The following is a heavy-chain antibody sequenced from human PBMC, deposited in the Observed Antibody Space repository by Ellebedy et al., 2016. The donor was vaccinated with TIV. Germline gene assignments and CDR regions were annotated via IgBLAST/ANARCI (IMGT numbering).Heavy chain of an antibody. CDR1: GFTFSSYA. CDR3: AKDLPSTDYYYGMDV. J-gene: IGHJ6*02. D-gene: IGHD1-26*01. CDR2: ISGSGGST. Sequence: GGSLRLSXAASGFTFSSYAMSWVRQAPGKGLEWVSAISGSGGSTYYADSVKGRFTISRDNSKNTLYLQMNSLRAEDTAVYYCAKDLPSTDYYYGMDVWGQGTTVTVSS. V-gene: IGHV3-23*01.